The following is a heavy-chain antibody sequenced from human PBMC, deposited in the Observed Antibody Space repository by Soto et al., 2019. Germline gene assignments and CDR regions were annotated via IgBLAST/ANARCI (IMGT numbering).Heavy chain of an antibody. CDR2: LSRGGSYI. CDR3: ASDAEFGGKTQDGMDV. V-gene: IGHV3-21*02. Sequence: EVQLVESGGGLVKPGGSLRLSCAASGFNLSNHDMNWVRQRPGQGLEWVASLSRGGSYIFYADSLRGRFTSSRDSAKNLLYLHIHRMRGQDPAVYDCASDAEFGGKTQDGMDVWGDGTTVTVAS. D-gene: IGHD3-10*01. J-gene: IGHJ6*02. CDR1: GFNLSNHD.